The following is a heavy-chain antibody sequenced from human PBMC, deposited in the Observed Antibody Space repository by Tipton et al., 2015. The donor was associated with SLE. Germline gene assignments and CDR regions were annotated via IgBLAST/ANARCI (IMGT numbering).Heavy chain of an antibody. CDR3: AKGSDFDP. J-gene: IGHJ5*02. CDR2: INGDGVTT. D-gene: IGHD3-10*01. Sequence: SLRLSCAASGLTFSTYGMTWVRQAPGKGLEWVSLINGDGVTTYYADSVKGRFAISRDNSRNTLHLQMNSLRVEDTAIYYCAKGSDFDPWGQGTLVTVSS. CDR1: GLTFSTYG. V-gene: IGHV3-23*01.